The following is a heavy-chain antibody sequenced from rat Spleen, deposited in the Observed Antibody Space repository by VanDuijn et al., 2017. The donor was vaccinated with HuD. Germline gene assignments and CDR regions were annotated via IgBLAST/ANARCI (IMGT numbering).Heavy chain of an antibody. V-gene: IGHV5-29*01. D-gene: IGHD1-11*01. CDR3: ARLGTEAIGNWFSY. CDR1: GFTFSDYY. Sequence: EVQLVESGGGLVQPGSPLKLSCAASGFTFSDYYMAWVRQAPTKGLEWVATISYDAGTTYYRDSVKGRFTISRDNAKSTLYLQMDSLRSEDTATYYCARLGTEAIGNWFSYWGQGTLVTVSS. CDR2: ISYDAGTT. J-gene: IGHJ3*01.